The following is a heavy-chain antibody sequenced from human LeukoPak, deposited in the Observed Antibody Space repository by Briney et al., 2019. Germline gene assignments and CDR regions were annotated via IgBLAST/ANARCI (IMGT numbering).Heavy chain of an antibody. D-gene: IGHD1-26*01. CDR3: ARSRGSSDAFDI. CDR1: GYTFTGYY. J-gene: IGHJ3*02. V-gene: IGHV1-2*02. CDR2: INPNSGGT. Sequence: ASVKVSCKASGYTFTGYYMRWVRQAPGQGLEWMGWINPNSGGTNYAQKFQGRVTMTRDTSISTAYMELSRLRSDDTAVYYCARSRGSSDAFDIWGQGTMVTVSS.